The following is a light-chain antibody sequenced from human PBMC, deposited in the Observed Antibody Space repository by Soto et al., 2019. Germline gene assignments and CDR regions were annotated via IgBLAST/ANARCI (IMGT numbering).Light chain of an antibody. V-gene: IGLV1-40*01. CDR3: QSYDNSLSGPHYV. CDR2: GNS. CDR1: SSNIGAGYD. J-gene: IGLJ1*01. Sequence: QSVLTQPPSVSGAPGQRVTISCTGSSSNIGAGYDVHWYQQLPGTAPKLLIYGNSNRPSGVPDRFSGSKSGTSASLAITGLQAEDEADYYCQSYDNSLSGPHYVFGTGTKVTVL.